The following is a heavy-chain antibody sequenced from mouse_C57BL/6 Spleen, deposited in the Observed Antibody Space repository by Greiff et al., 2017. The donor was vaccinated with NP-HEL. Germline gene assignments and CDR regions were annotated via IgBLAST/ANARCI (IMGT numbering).Heavy chain of an antibody. V-gene: IGHV1-64*01. CDR2: IHPNSGST. CDR3: ARSSLSYAMDY. CDR1: GYTFTSYG. Sequence: QVHVQQPGAELVKPGASVKLSCKASGYTFTSYGMHWVKQRPGQGLEWIGMIHPNSGSTNYNEKFKSKATLTVDKSSSTAYMQLSSLTSEDSAVYFCARSSLSYAMDYWGKGTSVTVSS. D-gene: IGHD6-2*01. J-gene: IGHJ4*01.